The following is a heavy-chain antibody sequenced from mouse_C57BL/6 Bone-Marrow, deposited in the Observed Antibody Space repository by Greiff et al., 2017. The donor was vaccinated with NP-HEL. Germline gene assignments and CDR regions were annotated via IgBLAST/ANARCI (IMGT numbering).Heavy chain of an antibody. Sequence: EVNLVDSGGGLVKPGGSLKLSCAASGFTFSSYAMSWVRQTPEKRLEWVATISDGGSYTYYPDNVKGRFTISRDNAKNNLYLQMSHLKSEDTAMYYCARDRGGLRRDWYFDVWGTGTTVTVSS. D-gene: IGHD2-2*01. V-gene: IGHV5-4*01. J-gene: IGHJ1*03. CDR2: ISDGGSYT. CDR3: ARDRGGLRRDWYFDV. CDR1: GFTFSSYA.